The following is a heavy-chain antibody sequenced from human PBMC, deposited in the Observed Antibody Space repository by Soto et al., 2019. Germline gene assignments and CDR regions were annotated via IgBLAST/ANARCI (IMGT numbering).Heavy chain of an antibody. CDR2: ISNDGSNK. Sequence: QVHLVESGGGVVQPGRSLRLSCAASGFSFSTYGMHWVRQAPGKGLEWVAFISNDGSNKYYADSVKGRFTISRDNSKNTLYLQMNSLRAEDTAVYYCAKGFWSYWAFDYWGQGTLVTVSS. J-gene: IGHJ4*02. D-gene: IGHD1-26*01. V-gene: IGHV3-30*18. CDR1: GFSFSTYG. CDR3: AKGFWSYWAFDY.